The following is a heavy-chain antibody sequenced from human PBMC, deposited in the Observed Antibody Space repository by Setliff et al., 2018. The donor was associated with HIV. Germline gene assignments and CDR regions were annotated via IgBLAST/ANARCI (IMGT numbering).Heavy chain of an antibody. J-gene: IGHJ3*01. CDR1: GGSISTSSYY. CDR2: IYYSGTT. CDR3: TRLTTMVTRDAIDF. V-gene: IGHV4-39*01. D-gene: IGHD4-17*01. Sequence: SETLSLTCTLSGGSISTSSYYWGWIRQPPGKGLEWIGTIYYSGTTYYHPSLKSRVTISVDTSKMQFSLKLSSVTAADTAVYYCTRLTTMVTRDAIDFWGQGTMVTVSS.